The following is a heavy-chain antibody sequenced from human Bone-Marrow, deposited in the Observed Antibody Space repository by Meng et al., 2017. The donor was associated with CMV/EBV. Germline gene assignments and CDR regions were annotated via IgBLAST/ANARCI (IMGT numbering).Heavy chain of an antibody. CDR3: ARGSAVAVLPKINDFDY. Sequence: ESLKISCAASGFTFSSYGMNWVRQAPGKGLEWIGEINHSGSTNYNPSLKSRVTISVDTSKNQFSLKLSSVTAADTAVYYCARGSAVAVLPKINDFDYWGQGTLVTVSS. CDR2: INHSGST. D-gene: IGHD6-19*01. J-gene: IGHJ4*02. CDR1: GFTFSSYG. V-gene: IGHV4-34*01.